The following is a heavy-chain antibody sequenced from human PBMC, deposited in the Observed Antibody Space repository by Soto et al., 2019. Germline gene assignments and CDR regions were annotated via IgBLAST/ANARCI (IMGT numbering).Heavy chain of an antibody. CDR1: RLTFSNYA. V-gene: IGHV3-23*01. CDR2: ISGSGDTA. Sequence: EVQVLESGGGLVQPGGSLRLSCVISRLTFSNYALNWVRQAPGKGLEWVSSISGSGDTAYYADSVKGRFTISRDNSKNAVDLQRHSLRVEDTALYYCAKADYGYGGAPGEYWCQGTLVAVSS. CDR3: AKADYGYGGAPGEY. D-gene: IGHD5-12*01. J-gene: IGHJ4*02.